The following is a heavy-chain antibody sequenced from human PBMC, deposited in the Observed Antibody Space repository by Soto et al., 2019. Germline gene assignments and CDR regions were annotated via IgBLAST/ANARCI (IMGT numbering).Heavy chain of an antibody. D-gene: IGHD2-2*01. CDR1: GGYIGSGGYY. J-gene: IGHJ6*02. CDR3: SRLGEDCSSTSCYLGYYYAMDV. CDR2: IYYSGRT. V-gene: IGHV4-31*03. Sequence: TSVTQSLTCTVSGGYIGSGGYYWSWIRQHPGKGLEWIGYIYYSGRTFYNPSLNSRVSISVDTSKNQFSLKLSSVTAADAGVYYCSRLGEDCSSTSCYLGYYYAMDVWGQGTTVTVSS.